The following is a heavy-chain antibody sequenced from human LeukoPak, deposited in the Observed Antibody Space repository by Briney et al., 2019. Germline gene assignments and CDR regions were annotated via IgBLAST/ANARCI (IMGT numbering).Heavy chain of an antibody. V-gene: IGHV1-46*01. CDR2: INPSGGST. CDR1: GYTFTSYY. D-gene: IGHD2-2*01. Sequence: ASVKVSCKASGYTFTSYYMHWVRQAPGQGLEWMGIINPSGGSTSYAQKFQGRVTMTRDTSTSTVYMELSSLRSEDTAVYYCARDAGYCSSTSCYGYYYFDYWGQGTLVTVSS. J-gene: IGHJ4*02. CDR3: ARDAGYCSSTSCYGYYYFDY.